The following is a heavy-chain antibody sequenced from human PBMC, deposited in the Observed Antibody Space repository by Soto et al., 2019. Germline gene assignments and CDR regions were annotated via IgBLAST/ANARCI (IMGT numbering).Heavy chain of an antibody. Sequence: QVQLEQSGAEVKKPGASVRVSWKISGSTLSEFSMHWVRQAPGKGLEWMGGYVPEDGKTIYAPEFQDRVIMTEDTSTDTAYMELSSLRSEDTAVYFCETGVGWGFIYSLQYWGQGTPVTVSS. CDR1: GSTLSEFS. CDR3: ETGVGWGFIYSLQY. D-gene: IGHD1-26*01. CDR2: YVPEDGKT. J-gene: IGHJ4*02. V-gene: IGHV1-24*01.